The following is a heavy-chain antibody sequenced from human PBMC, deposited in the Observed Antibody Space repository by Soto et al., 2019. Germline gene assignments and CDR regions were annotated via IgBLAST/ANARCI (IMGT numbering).Heavy chain of an antibody. D-gene: IGHD6-19*01. Sequence: EVQLVESGGGVVRPGGSLRLSCAASGFTFEDHGMTWVRQVPGKGLEWVAEINWSGSSTSYADSVKGRFTISRDNAKNSLYLQMNSLRAEDTALYFCARDGGAAVAVDASDIWGQGTMVTVSS. J-gene: IGHJ3*02. V-gene: IGHV3-20*04. CDR2: INWSGSST. CDR3: ARDGGAAVAVDASDI. CDR1: GFTFEDHG.